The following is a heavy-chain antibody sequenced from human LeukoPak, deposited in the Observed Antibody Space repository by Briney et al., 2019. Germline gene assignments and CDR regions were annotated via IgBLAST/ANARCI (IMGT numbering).Heavy chain of an antibody. CDR1: GFTFSSYG. V-gene: IGHV3-30*18. CDR3: AKLDDSSGYYFSYYYYGMDV. D-gene: IGHD3-22*01. CDR2: ISYDGSNK. J-gene: IGHJ6*02. Sequence: GGSLRLSCAASGFTFSSYGMHWVRQAPGKGLEWVAVISYDGSNKYYADSVKGRFTISRDNSKNTLYLQMNSLRAEDTAVYYCAKLDDSSGYYFSYYYYGMDVWGQGTTVTVSS.